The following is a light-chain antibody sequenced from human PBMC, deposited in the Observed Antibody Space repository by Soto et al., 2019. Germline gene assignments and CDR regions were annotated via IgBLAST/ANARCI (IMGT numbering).Light chain of an antibody. J-gene: IGKJ1*01. CDR2: GAS. V-gene: IGKV3-20*01. CDR3: QQYGSSPRT. CDR1: QSVSSNY. Sequence: EIVLTQSPGTLSLSPGERATLSCRASQSVSSNYLAWYQQKPGQAPRLLIYGASSRATGIPDRFSGSGSGTDFTLTISRLEPEDFAVYYCQQYGSSPRTFGQETTVEIK.